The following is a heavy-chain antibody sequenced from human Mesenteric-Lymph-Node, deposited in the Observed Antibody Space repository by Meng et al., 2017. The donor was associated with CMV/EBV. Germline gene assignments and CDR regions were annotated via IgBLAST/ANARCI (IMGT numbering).Heavy chain of an antibody. D-gene: IGHD3-3*01. CDR3: ARAQPLGEFFY. J-gene: IGHJ4*02. V-gene: IGHV3-69-1*01. CDR2: INSSSYR. CDR1: V. Sequence: GGSLRLSCAAYVMHWVRQAPGKGLEWVASINSSSYRYYADSLKGRFTISRDNDKNLLLLQMNSLSADDTALYYCARAQPLGEFFYWGQGTPVTVSS.